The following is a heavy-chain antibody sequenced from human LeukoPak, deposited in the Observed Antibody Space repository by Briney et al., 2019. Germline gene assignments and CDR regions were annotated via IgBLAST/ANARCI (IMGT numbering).Heavy chain of an antibody. CDR1: GYTFTGYY. J-gene: IGHJ4*02. CDR3: ARDPPYDILTGRDY. V-gene: IGHV1-2*02. Sequence: ASVKVSCKASGYTFTGYYMHWVRQAPGQGLEWMGWINPNSGGTNYAQKFQGRVTMTRDTSISTAYMELSRLRSDDTAVYYCARDPPYDILTGRDYWGQGTLVTVSS. D-gene: IGHD3-9*01. CDR2: INPNSGGT.